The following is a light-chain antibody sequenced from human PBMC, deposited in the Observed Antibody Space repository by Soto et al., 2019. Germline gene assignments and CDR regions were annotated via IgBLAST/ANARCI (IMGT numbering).Light chain of an antibody. Sequence: QSVLTQPPSVSGAPGQRVTISCTGSSSNIGAGYDVHWYQHLPGTAPKLLIYGNNNRPSGVPDRFSGSKSGTSASLAITGLQADDEGDYYCLSYDSSLSDYVLFGGGTKVTVL. CDR3: LSYDSSLSDYVL. CDR2: GNN. V-gene: IGLV1-40*01. CDR1: SSNIGAGYD. J-gene: IGLJ2*01.